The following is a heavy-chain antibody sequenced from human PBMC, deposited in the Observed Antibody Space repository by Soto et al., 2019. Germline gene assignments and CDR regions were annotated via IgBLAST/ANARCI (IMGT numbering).Heavy chain of an antibody. CDR3: ARGGYLGHSSSSTGSDYYYYGMDV. CDR2: IGTAGDT. J-gene: IGHJ6*02. Sequence: GGSLRLSCAASGFTFSSYDMHWVRQATGKGLEWVSAIGTAGDTYYPGSVKGRFTISRENAKNSLYLQMNSLRAGDTAVYYCARGGYLGHSSSSTGSDYYYYGMDVWGQGTTVTVSS. D-gene: IGHD6-6*01. V-gene: IGHV3-13*01. CDR1: GFTFSSYD.